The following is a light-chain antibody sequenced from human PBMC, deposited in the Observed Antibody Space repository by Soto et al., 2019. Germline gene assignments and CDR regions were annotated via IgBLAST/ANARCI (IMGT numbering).Light chain of an antibody. V-gene: IGKV3-20*01. CDR2: GAS. J-gene: IGKJ1*01. Sequence: EIVLTQSPGTLSLSPGERATLSCRASQRVSSSYLAWYQQKPGQAPRLVIYGASSRATGIPDRISGSGSGTDFTLTISRLEPEDFAVYYCQQYGSSPRGTFGQGTKVEIK. CDR1: QRVSSSY. CDR3: QQYGSSPRGT.